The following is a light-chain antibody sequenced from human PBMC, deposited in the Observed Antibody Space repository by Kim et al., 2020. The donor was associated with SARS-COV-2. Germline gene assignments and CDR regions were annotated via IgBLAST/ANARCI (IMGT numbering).Light chain of an antibody. J-gene: IGLJ2*01. V-gene: IGLV3-19*01. CDR3: NSRDSSGNHLV. CDR1: SLRSYY. Sequence: SSELTQDPAVSVALGQTVRITCQGDSLRSYYASWYQQKPGQAPVLVIYGKNNRPSGIPDRFSGSSSGNTASLTITGAQAEDEADYYCNSRDSSGNHLVFGGGTKLTV. CDR2: GKN.